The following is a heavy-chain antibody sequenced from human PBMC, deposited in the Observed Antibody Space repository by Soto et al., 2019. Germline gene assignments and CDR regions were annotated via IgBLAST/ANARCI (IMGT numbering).Heavy chain of an antibody. J-gene: IGHJ4*02. D-gene: IGHD2-21*02. V-gene: IGHV1-2*02. Sequence: GASVKVSCKASGYRFTDYYMHWVRQAPGQGLEWMGWINPNSGGTNYAQKFQGRVTMTRDTSISTAYMELSRLRSDDTAVYYCARDSPSLTYCGGDCYSIDYWGQGTLVTVSS. CDR2: INPNSGGT. CDR3: ARDSPSLTYCGGDCYSIDY. CDR1: GYRFTDYY.